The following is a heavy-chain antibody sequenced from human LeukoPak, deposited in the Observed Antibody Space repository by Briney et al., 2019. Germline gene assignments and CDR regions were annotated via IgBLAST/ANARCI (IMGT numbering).Heavy chain of an antibody. J-gene: IGHJ6*03. CDR2: IYYSGST. CDR1: GGSISSYY. CDR3: ARGRKLDTYYYCYYMDV. D-gene: IGHD6-6*01. Sequence: KSSETLSLTCTASGGSISSYYWSWIRQPPGKGLEWIGYIYYSGSTNYNPSLKSRVTISVDTSKNQFSLKLSSVTAADTAVYYCARGRKLDTYYYCYYMDVWGKGTTVTVSS. V-gene: IGHV4-59*01.